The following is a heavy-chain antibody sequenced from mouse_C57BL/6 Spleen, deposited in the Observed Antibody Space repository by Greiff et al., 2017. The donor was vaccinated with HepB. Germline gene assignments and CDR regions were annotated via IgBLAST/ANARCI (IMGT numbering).Heavy chain of an antibody. J-gene: IGHJ2*01. Sequence: VQLQQSGAELVKPGASVKISCKASGYAFSSYWMNWVKQRPGKGLEWIGQIYPGDGDTNYNGKFQGKATLTADKSSSTAYMQLSGRTSEDSAVYSCAREEYGNWGYWGQGTTLTVSS. CDR1: GYAFSSYW. CDR3: AREEYGNWGY. V-gene: IGHV1-80*01. D-gene: IGHD2-10*02. CDR2: IYPGDGDT.